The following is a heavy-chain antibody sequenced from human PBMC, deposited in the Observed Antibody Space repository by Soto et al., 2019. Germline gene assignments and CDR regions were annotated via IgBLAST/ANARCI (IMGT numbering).Heavy chain of an antibody. V-gene: IGHV1-69*01. Sequence: QVQLVQSGAEVKKPGSSVKVSCKASGGTFSSYAISWVRQAPGQGLEWMGGIIPIFGTANYAQKFQGRVTITADESMSTAYMELSSLRSEDTAVYYCARGGLGGATTITRAFDIWGQGTMVTVSS. CDR3: ARGGLGGATTITRAFDI. D-gene: IGHD1-26*01. J-gene: IGHJ3*02. CDR2: IIPIFGTA. CDR1: GGTFSSYA.